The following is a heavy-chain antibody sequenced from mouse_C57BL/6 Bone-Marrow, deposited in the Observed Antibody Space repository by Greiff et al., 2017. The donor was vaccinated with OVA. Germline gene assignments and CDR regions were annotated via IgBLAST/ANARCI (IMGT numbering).Heavy chain of an antibody. CDR2: ISGGGGNT. J-gene: IGHJ3*01. D-gene: IGHD2-2*01. Sequence: EVMLVESGGGLVKPGGSLKLSCAASGFTFSSYTMSWVRQTPEKRLEWVATISGGGGNTYYPDSVKGRFTISRDNAKNTLYLQMSSLRSEDTALYYCASYGYDRFAYWGQGTLVTVSA. V-gene: IGHV5-9*01. CDR1: GFTFSSYT. CDR3: ASYGYDRFAY.